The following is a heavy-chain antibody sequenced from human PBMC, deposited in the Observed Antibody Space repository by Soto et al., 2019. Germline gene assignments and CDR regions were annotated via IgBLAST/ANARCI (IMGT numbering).Heavy chain of an antibody. CDR2: ISGSGGST. V-gene: IGHV3-23*01. CDR1: GFTFSSYA. CDR3: ASAIRLSDSSSSLYYYYGMDV. J-gene: IGHJ6*02. D-gene: IGHD6-6*01. Sequence: EVQLLESGGGLVQPGGSLRLSCAASGFTFSSYAMSWVRQAPGKGLEWVSAISGSGGSTYYADSVKGRFTISRDNSKKTLYLQMNSLRDEDTAVYYCASAIRLSDSSSSLYYYYGMDVWGQGTTVTVSS.